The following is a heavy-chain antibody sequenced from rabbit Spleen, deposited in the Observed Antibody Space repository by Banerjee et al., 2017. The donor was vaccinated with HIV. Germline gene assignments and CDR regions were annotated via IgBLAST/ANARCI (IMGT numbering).Heavy chain of an antibody. Sequence: QEQLEESGGGLVQPEGTLTLTCTASGIDFSRNTMCWVRQAPGKGLEWIACIYGGGSGTTYFANWAKGRFAISKTSSTTVTLQMTSLTAADTATYFCARGSATMTMVITGYYLNLWGQGTLVTVS. CDR1: GIDFSRNT. CDR2: IYGGGSGTT. V-gene: IGHV1S45*01. D-gene: IGHD2-1*01. J-gene: IGHJ4*01. CDR3: ARGSATMTMVITGYYLNL.